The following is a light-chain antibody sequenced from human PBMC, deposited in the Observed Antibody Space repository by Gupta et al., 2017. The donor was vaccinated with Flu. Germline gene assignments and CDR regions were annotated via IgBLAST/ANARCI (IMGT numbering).Light chain of an antibody. Sequence: SVLTQPPSASGTPGQRVTISCSGSSSNIGSNTVNWYQQLPGTAPKLLIYSNNQRRSGVPDRFSGSKSGTSASLAISGLQAEDEADYYCAAWDDSLNGWVFGGGTKLTVL. V-gene: IGLV1-44*01. CDR1: SSNIGSNT. CDR3: AAWDDSLNGWV. J-gene: IGLJ3*02. CDR2: SNN.